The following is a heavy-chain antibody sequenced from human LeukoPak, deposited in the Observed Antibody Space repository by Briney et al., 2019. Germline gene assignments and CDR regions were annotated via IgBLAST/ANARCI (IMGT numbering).Heavy chain of an antibody. CDR2: IRYDGSNK. Sequence: GGSLRLSCAASGITFSSYGMHWVRQAPGKGLEWVAFIRYDGSNKYYADSVKGRFTISRDNSKNTLYLQMNSLRAEDTAVYYCARRPYSSSWYYFDYWGQGTLVTVSS. CDR3: ARRPYSSSWYYFDY. V-gene: IGHV3-30*02. J-gene: IGHJ4*02. CDR1: GITFSSYG. D-gene: IGHD6-13*01.